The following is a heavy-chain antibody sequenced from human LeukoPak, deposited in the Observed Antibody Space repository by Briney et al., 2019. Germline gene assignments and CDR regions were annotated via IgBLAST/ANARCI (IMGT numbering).Heavy chain of an antibody. J-gene: IGHJ4*02. CDR1: GFTFRRYA. CDR3: AKDLSLRSSDWYPGFDH. Sequence: GGSLRLSCAASGFTFRRYAMSWARQAPGKGLEWISVISENGGRTYYADSVKGRFTISTDNSKNTLYLQMNSLRAEDTAVYYCAKDLSLRSSDWYPGFDHWGQGTLVTVSS. D-gene: IGHD6-19*01. V-gene: IGHV3-23*01. CDR2: ISENGGRT.